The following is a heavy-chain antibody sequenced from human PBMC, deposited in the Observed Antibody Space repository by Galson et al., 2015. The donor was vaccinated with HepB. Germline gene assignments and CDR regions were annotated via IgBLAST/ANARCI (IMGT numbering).Heavy chain of an antibody. CDR2: TYYRSKWYN. CDR3: ARASSRAIAVAGGNFDY. Sequence: CAISGDSVSSNSAAWNWIRQSPSRGLEWLGRTYYRSKWYNDYAVSVKSRITINPDTSKNQFSLQLNSVTPEDTAVYYCARASSRAIAVAGGNFDYWDQGTLVTVSS. V-gene: IGHV6-1*01. J-gene: IGHJ4*02. D-gene: IGHD6-19*01. CDR1: GDSVSSNSAA.